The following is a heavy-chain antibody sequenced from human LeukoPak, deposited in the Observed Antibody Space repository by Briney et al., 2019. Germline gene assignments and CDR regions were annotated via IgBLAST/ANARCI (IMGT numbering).Heavy chain of an antibody. Sequence: QPGGSLRLSCAASGFTFGDYGMTWVRQAPGKGLECVSAISYRSGTTTYYADSVKGRFTISRDNSRNTVYLQRNSLRAEDTAIYYCAGRGIAHSWGQGTLVTVSS. CDR3: AGRGIAHS. V-gene: IGHV3-23*01. CDR2: ISYRSGTTT. CDR1: GFTFGDYG. D-gene: IGHD6-13*01. J-gene: IGHJ5*02.